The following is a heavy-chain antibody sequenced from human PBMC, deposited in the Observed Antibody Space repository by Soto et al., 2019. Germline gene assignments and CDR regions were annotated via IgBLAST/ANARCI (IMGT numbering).Heavy chain of an antibody. CDR2: ISGSGGTT. CDR3: AKDLGIITFMYYFGS. Sequence: GGSLRLSCAASGFNFSNHAMSWVRQAPGKGLEWVSVISGSGGTTYYADSVKGRFTISRDNSKNTLYLQMSSLRAEDTAVYYCAKDLGIITFMYYFGSWGQGTLVTVSS. CDR1: GFNFSNHA. J-gene: IGHJ4*02. V-gene: IGHV3-23*01. D-gene: IGHD3-16*01.